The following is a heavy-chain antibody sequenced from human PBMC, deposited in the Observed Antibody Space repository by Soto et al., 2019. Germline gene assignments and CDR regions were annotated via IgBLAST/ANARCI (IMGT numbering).Heavy chain of an antibody. J-gene: IGHJ4*02. CDR3: ARARYYDILTGYLGY. CDR2: IIPIFGTA. CDR1: GGTFSSYA. Sequence: SVKVSCKASGGTFSSYAISWVRQAPGQGLEWMGGIIPIFGTANYAQKFQGRVTITADESTSTAYMELSSLRSEDTAVYYCARARYYDILTGYLGYWGQGTLVTVSS. V-gene: IGHV1-69*13. D-gene: IGHD3-9*01.